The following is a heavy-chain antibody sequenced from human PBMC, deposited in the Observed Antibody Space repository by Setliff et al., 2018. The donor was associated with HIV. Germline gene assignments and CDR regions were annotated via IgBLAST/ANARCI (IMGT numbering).Heavy chain of an antibody. Sequence: GASVKVSCKTSGFTFSNYAIHWVRQAPGQGLEWMGWVNAGNGDTRYSPKFQGRVTMSRDTSTSTVYMELSSLRSEDTAVYYCARDYFDSSAYHYGFGAFDIWGQGTVVTVSS. D-gene: IGHD3-22*01. J-gene: IGHJ3*02. V-gene: IGHV1-3*01. CDR3: ARDYFDSSAYHYGFGAFDI. CDR1: GFTFSNYA. CDR2: VNAGNGDT.